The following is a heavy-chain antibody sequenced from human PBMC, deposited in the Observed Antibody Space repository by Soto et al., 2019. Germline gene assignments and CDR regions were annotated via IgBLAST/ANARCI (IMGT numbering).Heavy chain of an antibody. CDR1: GYTFTAYC. Sequence: QVQLVQSGAEVKKPGASVRVSCKASGYTFTAYCVQWVRQAPGQGLKWMGWINVNSGDIKYAQAFQGRVTLTRDTSIRTVYMELNMLTPDDTAVYDCARDMDYYYRSGTGNGHGVWCQGTTVTVS. CDR2: INVNSGDI. CDR3: ARDMDYYYRSGTGNGHGV. J-gene: IGHJ6*02. V-gene: IGHV1-2*02. D-gene: IGHD3-10*01.